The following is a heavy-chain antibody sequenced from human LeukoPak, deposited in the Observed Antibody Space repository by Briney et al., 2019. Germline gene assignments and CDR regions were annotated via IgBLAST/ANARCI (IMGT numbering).Heavy chain of an antibody. CDR1: GFIFSNYA. CDR2: LSGRGGST. Sequence: GGSLRLSCSASGFIFSNYAMMWIRQTPAKGLEWVSGLSGRGGSTNYAQSVKGRFTISRDNSRNTVYLHMDNLRAEDTAIYYCVKESCDYWGQGTLVTVSS. J-gene: IGHJ4*02. CDR3: VKESCDY. V-gene: IGHV3-23*01.